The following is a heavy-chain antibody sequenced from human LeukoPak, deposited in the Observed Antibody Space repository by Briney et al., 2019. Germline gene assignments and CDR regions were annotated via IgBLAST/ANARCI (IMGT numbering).Heavy chain of an antibody. V-gene: IGHV4-34*01. Sequence: SETLSLTCAVYGGSFSGYYWSWIRQPPGKGLEWIGEINHSGSTNYNPSLKSRVIISVDTSKNQFSLKLSSVTAADTAVYYCARRPWYFDLWGRGTLVTVSS. J-gene: IGHJ2*01. CDR3: ARRPWYFDL. CDR2: INHSGST. CDR1: GGSFSGYY.